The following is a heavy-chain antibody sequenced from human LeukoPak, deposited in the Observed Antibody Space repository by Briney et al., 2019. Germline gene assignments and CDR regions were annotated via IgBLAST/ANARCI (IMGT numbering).Heavy chain of an antibody. Sequence: QPGGSLTLSCAASGFTVSSNYMSWVRQAPGKGLEWVSVIYSGGSTYYANSVKGRFTISRDNSKNTLYLQMNSLRAEDTAVYYCARDGFSSGYPYDAFDIWGQGTMVTVSS. CDR1: GFTVSSNY. D-gene: IGHD3-22*01. V-gene: IGHV3-53*01. J-gene: IGHJ3*02. CDR3: ARDGFSSGYPYDAFDI. CDR2: IYSGGST.